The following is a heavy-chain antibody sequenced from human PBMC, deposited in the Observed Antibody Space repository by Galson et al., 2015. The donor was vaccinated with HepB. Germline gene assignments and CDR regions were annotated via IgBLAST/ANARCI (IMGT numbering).Heavy chain of an antibody. Sequence: SLRLSCAASGFTFSSYSMNWVRQAPGKGLEWVSSISSSSSYIYYADSVKGRFTISRDNAKNSLYLQMNSLRAEDTAVYYCARDGSGVVVVISVAFDIWGQGTMVTVSS. D-gene: IGHD3-22*01. CDR3: ARDGSGVVVVISVAFDI. CDR2: ISSSSSYI. V-gene: IGHV3-21*01. J-gene: IGHJ3*02. CDR1: GFTFSSYS.